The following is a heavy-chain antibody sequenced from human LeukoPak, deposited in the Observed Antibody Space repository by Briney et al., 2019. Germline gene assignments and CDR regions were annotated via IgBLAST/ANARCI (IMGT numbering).Heavy chain of an antibody. D-gene: IGHD3-10*01. CDR1: GGTFSSYA. V-gene: IGHV1-69*04. Sequence: SVKVSCKASGGTFSSYAISWVRQAPGQGLEWMGRIIPILGIANYAQKFQGRVTITADKSTSTAYMELSSLRSEDTAVYYCARWRGGLLWFGEPRPDAFDIWGQGTMVTVSS. CDR3: ARWRGGLLWFGEPRPDAFDI. J-gene: IGHJ3*02. CDR2: IIPILGIA.